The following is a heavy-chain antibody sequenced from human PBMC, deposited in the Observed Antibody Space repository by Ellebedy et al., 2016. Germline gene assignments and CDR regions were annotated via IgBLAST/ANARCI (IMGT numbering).Heavy chain of an antibody. J-gene: IGHJ4*02. V-gene: IGHV3-30-3*01. CDR1: GFTFSRYA. CDR2: VSFDGGTR. Sequence: GGSLRLXXAASGFTFSRYAMHWVRQAPGKGLEWVSTVSFDGGTRYYADSVKGRFTISRDNARNTHYLQMNGLTLEDTAVYYCTRDSTVGGGSPNADRYFDYWGQGTLVTVSS. CDR3: TRDSTVGGGSPNADRYFDY. D-gene: IGHD1-26*01.